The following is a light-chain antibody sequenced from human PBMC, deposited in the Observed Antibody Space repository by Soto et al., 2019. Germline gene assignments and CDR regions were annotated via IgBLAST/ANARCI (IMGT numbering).Light chain of an antibody. CDR1: QSISSY. CDR2: AAS. J-gene: IGKJ5*01. Sequence: DSQITQAPSSLSASVGGRITLTCRASQSISSYLNWYQQKPGKAPKLLIYAASSLQSGVPSRFSGSGSGTDFTLTISSLQPEDFATYYCQQSYRTPPITFGQGTRLEIK. CDR3: QQSYRTPPIT. V-gene: IGKV1-39*01.